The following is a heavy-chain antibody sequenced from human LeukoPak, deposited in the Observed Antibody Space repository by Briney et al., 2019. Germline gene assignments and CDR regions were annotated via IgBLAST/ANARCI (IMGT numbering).Heavy chain of an antibody. CDR2: INHSGST. CDR1: GGSFSGCY. CDR3: ARGGGAAMAKAGLPFDY. J-gene: IGHJ4*02. D-gene: IGHD5-18*01. Sequence: PSETLSLTCAVYGGSFSGCYWSWIRQPPGKGLEWIGEINHSGSTNYNPSLKSRVTISVDTSKNQFSLKLSSVTAADTAVYYCARGGGAAMAKAGLPFDYWGQGTLVTVSS. V-gene: IGHV4-34*01.